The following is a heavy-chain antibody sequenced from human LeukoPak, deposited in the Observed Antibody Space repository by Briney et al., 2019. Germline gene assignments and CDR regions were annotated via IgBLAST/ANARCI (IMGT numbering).Heavy chain of an antibody. Sequence: SETLSLTCTVSGGSISAFFWTWIRQSAGKGLEWIGRIYMGTTYYNPSVESRATISVDTSNNRFSLKLTSLTAADTAVYYCARGTEMTSSSGYYSFDYWGRGSLVTVSS. CDR2: IYMGTT. CDR1: GGSISAFF. J-gene: IGHJ4*02. D-gene: IGHD3-22*01. CDR3: ARGTEMTSSSGYYSFDY. V-gene: IGHV4-4*07.